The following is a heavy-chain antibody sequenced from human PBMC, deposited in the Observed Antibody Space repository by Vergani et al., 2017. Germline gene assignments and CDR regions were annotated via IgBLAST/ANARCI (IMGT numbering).Heavy chain of an antibody. CDR3: ASSVEFSGDFDY. CDR1: GYSFTSYW. J-gene: IGHJ4*02. CDR2: IDPSDSYT. V-gene: IGHV5-10-1*03. Sequence: EVQLVQSGAEVKTPGESLRISCKGSGYSFTSYWISWVRQMPGKGLEWMGRIDPSDSYTNYSPSFQGHVTISADKSISTAYLQWSSLKASDTAMYYCASSVEFSGDFDYWGQGTLVTVSS. D-gene: IGHD2-15*01.